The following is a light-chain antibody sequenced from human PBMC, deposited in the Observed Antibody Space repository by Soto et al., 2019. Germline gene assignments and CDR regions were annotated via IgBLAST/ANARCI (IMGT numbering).Light chain of an antibody. CDR3: FSVAAKDTVWV. CDR2: DVS. J-gene: IGLJ3*02. Sequence: QSVLTQPRSVSGSPGQSVTISCTGTNSDIGGYNYVSWYQQHPGKAPKVMIYDVSRRPSGVPDRFSGSKSGNTASLTISGLQAEDEADYYCFSVAAKDTVWVFGGGTKVTVL. V-gene: IGLV2-11*01. CDR1: NSDIGGYNY.